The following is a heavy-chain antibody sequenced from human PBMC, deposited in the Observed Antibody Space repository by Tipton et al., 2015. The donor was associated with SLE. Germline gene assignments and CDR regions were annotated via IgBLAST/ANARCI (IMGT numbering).Heavy chain of an antibody. J-gene: IGHJ5*02. D-gene: IGHD6-13*01. CDR1: GGSSSGYY. CDR2: INHSGST. Sequence: TLSLTCAVYGGSSSGYYWSWIRQPPGKGLEWTGEINHSGSTNYNPSLKSRVTISVDTSKKQFSLRLRSVTAADTAVYYCARYGGGSWSLPNWFDPWGQGILVTVSS. CDR3: ARYGGGSWSLPNWFDP. V-gene: IGHV4-34*01.